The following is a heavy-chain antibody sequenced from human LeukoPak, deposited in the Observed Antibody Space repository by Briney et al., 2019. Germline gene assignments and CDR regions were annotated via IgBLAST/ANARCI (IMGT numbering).Heavy chain of an antibody. Sequence: GGSLRLSCAASGFTFSNYAMHWVRQAPGKGLEWVAVISFDGSDKYYADSVKGRFTISRENSKNTLFLQMNSLRAEDTAVYYCVHNDYGDHGIDYWGQGTLVTVSS. D-gene: IGHD4-17*01. CDR1: GFTFSNYA. V-gene: IGHV3-30*03. J-gene: IGHJ4*02. CDR3: VHNDYGDHGIDY. CDR2: ISFDGSDK.